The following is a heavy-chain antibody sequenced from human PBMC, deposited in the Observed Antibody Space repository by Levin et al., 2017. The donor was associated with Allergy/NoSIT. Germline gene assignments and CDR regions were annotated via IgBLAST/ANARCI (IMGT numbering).Heavy chain of an antibody. CDR2: IYYSGST. Sequence: SETLSLTCTVSGGSITGSNFYWGWIRQPPGKGLEWIGNIYYSGSTYYNPSLKSRVTISVDTSQNPFSLNLKSVTAADTAVYYCAVGGYGSHLGRDGYFDLWGRGTLVTVS. CDR1: GGSITGSNFY. V-gene: IGHV4-39*01. CDR3: AVGGYGSHLGRDGYFDL. D-gene: IGHD5-12*01. J-gene: IGHJ2*01.